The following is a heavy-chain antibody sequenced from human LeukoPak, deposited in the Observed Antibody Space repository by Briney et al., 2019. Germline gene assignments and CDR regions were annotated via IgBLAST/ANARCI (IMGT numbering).Heavy chain of an antibody. CDR1: GGSISSGSYY. Sequence: PSETLSLTCTVSGGSISSGSYYWSWIRQPAGKGLEWIGRIYTSGSTNYNPSLKSRVTISADTSKNQFSLKLSSVTAADTAVYYCAKDSSTWGNLAGHFDSWGQGTLVTVSS. CDR3: AKDSSTWGNLAGHFDS. V-gene: IGHV4-61*02. D-gene: IGHD6-13*01. J-gene: IGHJ4*02. CDR2: IYTSGST.